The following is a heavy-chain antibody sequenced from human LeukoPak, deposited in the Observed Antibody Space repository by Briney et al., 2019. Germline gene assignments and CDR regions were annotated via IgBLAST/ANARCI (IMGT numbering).Heavy chain of an antibody. CDR2: IYTGGST. CDR1: GGSVSNYY. V-gene: IGHV4-4*09. CDR3: ASAAYCSSTTCSCTPVY. J-gene: IGHJ4*02. D-gene: IGHD2-2*01. Sequence: PSETLSLTCTVSGGSVSNYYWSWIRQPPGKGLEWIGYIYTGGSTNYNPTLKSRVTISVDTSKKQFSLKLSSVTAADTAVYYCASAAYCSSTTCSCTPVYWGQGTLVTVSS.